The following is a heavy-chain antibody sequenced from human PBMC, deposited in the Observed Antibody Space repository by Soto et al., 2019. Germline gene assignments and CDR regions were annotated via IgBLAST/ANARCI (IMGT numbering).Heavy chain of an antibody. CDR2: IYWDDDK. Sequence: QITLKESGPTLVKPTQTLTLTCTFSGFSLSTKGVSVGWIRQPPGKALEWLALIYWDDDKRYSPSLKSRLTITKDTSKNQVVLTLTNMDPVDTATYYCAHRGFVIRDFDYWGQGTLVTVSS. J-gene: IGHJ4*02. V-gene: IGHV2-5*02. CDR3: AHRGFVIRDFDY. D-gene: IGHD6-25*01. CDR1: GFSLSTKGVS.